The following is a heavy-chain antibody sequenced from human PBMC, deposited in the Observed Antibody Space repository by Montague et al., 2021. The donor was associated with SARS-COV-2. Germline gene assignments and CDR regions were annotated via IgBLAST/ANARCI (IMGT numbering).Heavy chain of an antibody. Sequence: SETLSLTCSVSGGSMSSYHWSWIRQPPGKALEWIGCVSYRESTTYDPSLKSRVTISVDTSKNRFSLRVTSVSAADTAVYYCARDVRYYYDHWGQGILVTVSS. CDR2: VSYREST. CDR1: GGSMSSYH. CDR3: ARDVRYYYDH. J-gene: IGHJ4*02. D-gene: IGHD3-10*01. V-gene: IGHV4-59*01.